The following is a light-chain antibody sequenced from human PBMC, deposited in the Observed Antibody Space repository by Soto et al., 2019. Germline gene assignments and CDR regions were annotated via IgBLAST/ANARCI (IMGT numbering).Light chain of an antibody. V-gene: IGKV3-20*01. CDR2: GAS. CDR1: QSVGASY. J-gene: IGKJ2*01. CDR3: QQYGSSLYT. Sequence: EIVLTQSPGTLSLSRGERATLSCRASQSVGASYLAWYQQKPGQAPRLLIYGASNRAPGIPDRFSGSGSGAGFTLTISRLEPEDFAVYYCQQYGSSLYTFGQGTKLEIK.